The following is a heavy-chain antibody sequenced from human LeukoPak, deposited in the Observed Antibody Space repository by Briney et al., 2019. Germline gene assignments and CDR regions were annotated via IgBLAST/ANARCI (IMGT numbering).Heavy chain of an antibody. CDR2: IKQDGSEK. CDR1: GFTFSSYW. J-gene: IGHJ4*02. V-gene: IGHV3-7*03. Sequence: GGSLRLSCAASGFTFSSYWMSWVRQAPGKGLEWVANIKQDGSEKYYVDSVKGRFTISRDNSKNTLYLQMNSLRAEDTAVYYCAKWRYSSGWYRKVYFDYWGQGTLATVSS. CDR3: AKWRYSSGWYRKVYFDY. D-gene: IGHD6-19*01.